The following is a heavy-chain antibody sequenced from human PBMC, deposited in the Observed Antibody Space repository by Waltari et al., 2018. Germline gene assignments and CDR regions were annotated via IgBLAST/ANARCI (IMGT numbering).Heavy chain of an antibody. CDR3: GRLPRSDWIYHFDY. CDR1: GDSISTNSYN. D-gene: IGHD1-7*01. V-gene: IGHV4-39*01. Sequence: QLQLQESGPGLVKPSETLALTCTVAGDSISTNSYNWGWIRQPPGKGLEWIGSINYRERTFHNPSIQRRVTLSVDTSKNQFSLNLRSVTAADTAVYYCGRLPRSDWIYHFDYWGQGTLVTVSS. CDR2: INYRERT. J-gene: IGHJ4*02.